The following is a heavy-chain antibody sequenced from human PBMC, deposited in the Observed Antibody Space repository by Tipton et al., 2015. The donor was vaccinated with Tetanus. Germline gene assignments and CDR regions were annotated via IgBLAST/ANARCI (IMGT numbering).Heavy chain of an antibody. Sequence: QLVQSGAEVKKPGSSVKVSCKASGGTFTNYALSWVRQAPGQGLEWVGGITPIFGTTNSAPKFQGRVTITADESTNTAYMELSSLRSDDSAVYYCARAPNRIPRAYDYWGQGTQIIVSS. CDR2: ITPIFGTT. J-gene: IGHJ4*02. V-gene: IGHV1-69*01. D-gene: IGHD1-14*01. CDR1: GGTFTNYA. CDR3: ARAPNRIPRAYDY.